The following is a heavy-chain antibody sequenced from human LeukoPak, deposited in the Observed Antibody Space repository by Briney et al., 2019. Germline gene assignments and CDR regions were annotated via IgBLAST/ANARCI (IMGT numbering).Heavy chain of an antibody. J-gene: IGHJ6*04. V-gene: IGHV3-30*18. Sequence: GRPLRLSCAASGCTFSSYGMHWVRQAPDKRLEWGAVISYDGSNKYYADSVEGCFTISRDNSKNTHYLQMNSLRAEDTAVYYCAKPLDYGDYYYYGMDVWGKGTTVTVSS. CDR2: ISYDGSNK. CDR1: GCTFSSYG. D-gene: IGHD4-17*01. CDR3: AKPLDYGDYYYYGMDV.